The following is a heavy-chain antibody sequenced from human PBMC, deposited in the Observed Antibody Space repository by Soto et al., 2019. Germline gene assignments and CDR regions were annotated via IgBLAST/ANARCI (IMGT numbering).Heavy chain of an antibody. CDR2: MSSSVSYI. CDR3: ATLTVNTDGDWFDP. V-gene: IGHV3-21*01. CDR1: GCTVSSYI. D-gene: IGHD3-16*01. Sequence: GGSLRLSCAASGCTVSSYIRNGVGQAPGKGLEWGACMSSSVSYIYYGDAVKSRFSMFRDNAKNSLYLQMNRLRADDTAVYYCATLTVNTDGDWFDPWGQGTLVTV. J-gene: IGHJ5*02.